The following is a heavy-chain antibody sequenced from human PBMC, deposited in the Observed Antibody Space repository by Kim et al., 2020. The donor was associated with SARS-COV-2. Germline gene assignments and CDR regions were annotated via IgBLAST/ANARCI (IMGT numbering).Heavy chain of an antibody. D-gene: IGHD3-10*01. CDR3: ARRITMARGASPLFDY. V-gene: IGHV5-51*01. J-gene: IGHJ4*02. Sequence: SFQGQVTISADKSISTAYLQWSSLKASDTAMYYCARRITMARGASPLFDYWGQGTLVTVSS.